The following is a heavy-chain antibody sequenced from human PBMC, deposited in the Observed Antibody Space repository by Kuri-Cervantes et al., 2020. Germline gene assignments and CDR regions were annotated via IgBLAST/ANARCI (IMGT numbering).Heavy chain of an antibody. D-gene: IGHD3-3*01. J-gene: IGHJ6*03. CDR1: GGSFSGYY. Sequence: GSLRLSCAVYGGSFSGYYWGWIRQPPGRGLEWIGSIYHSGSTYYNPSLKSRVTISVDTSKNQFSLKLSSVTAADTAVYYCARRLAGRSGYPIYYFNYMDVWGKGTTVTVSS. CDR3: ARRLAGRSGYPIYYFNYMDV. CDR2: IYHSGST. V-gene: IGHV4-38-2*01.